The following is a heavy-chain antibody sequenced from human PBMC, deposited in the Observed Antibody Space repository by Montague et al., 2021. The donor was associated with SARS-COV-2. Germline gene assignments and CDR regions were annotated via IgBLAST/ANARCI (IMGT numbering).Heavy chain of an antibody. V-gene: IGHV4-34*01. D-gene: IGHD4-23*01. CDR3: ARWDPQTLTLIGLRGKSACHY. CDR2: INHSGTT. CDR1: GGSFSGCD. Sequence: SETLSLTCAVYGGSFSGCDLTWIRQSPGKGLEWIAEINHSGTTNYNFNPSLRSRVTISVDTSKNQFSLKLSSVTAADTGVYYCARWDPQTLTLIGLRGKSACHYWGQGTLVTVSS. J-gene: IGHJ4*02.